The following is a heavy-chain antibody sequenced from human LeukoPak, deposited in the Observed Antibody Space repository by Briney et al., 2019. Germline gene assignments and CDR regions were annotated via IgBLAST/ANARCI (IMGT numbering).Heavy chain of an antibody. CDR1: GFTFSSYA. V-gene: IGHV3-23*01. CDR2: ISGSGGST. D-gene: IGHD2-2*01. CDR3: ARDGKDIVVVPAALYGMDV. Sequence: GGSLRLSCAASGFTFSSYAMSWVRQAPGKGLEWVSAISGSGGSTYYADSVKGRFTISRDNSKNTLYLQMNSLRAEDTAVYYCARDGKDIVVVPAALYGMDVWGQGTTVTVSS. J-gene: IGHJ6*02.